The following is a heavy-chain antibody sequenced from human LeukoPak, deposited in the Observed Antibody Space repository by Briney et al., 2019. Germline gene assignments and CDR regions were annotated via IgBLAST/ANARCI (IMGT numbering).Heavy chain of an antibody. CDR3: ARVPDYYGSGSRFDP. D-gene: IGHD3-10*01. CDR2: IKQDGSEK. CDR1: GFTFSSYW. J-gene: IGHJ5*02. Sequence: GGSLRLSCAASGFTFSSYWMSWLRQAPGKGLEGVANIKQDGSEKYYVDSVKGRFTISRDNAKNSLYLQMNSLRAEDTAVYYCARVPDYYGSGSRFDPWGQGTLVTVSS. V-gene: IGHV3-7*01.